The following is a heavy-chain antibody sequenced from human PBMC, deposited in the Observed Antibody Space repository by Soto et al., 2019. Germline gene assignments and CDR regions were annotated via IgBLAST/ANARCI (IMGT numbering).Heavy chain of an antibody. V-gene: IGHV3-30*14. Sequence: GGSLRLSCAASGFTFNNFAMHWVRQAPGKGLEWVAFISYDGTYKYYADSVRGRFTVYRDNSKSTLFLQMNSLKFEDTAVYVCANEVDVAFSSLQYGMDVWGQGTTVTVSS. D-gene: IGHD5-12*01. J-gene: IGHJ6*02. CDR1: GFTFNNFA. CDR3: ANEVDVAFSSLQYGMDV. CDR2: ISYDGTYK.